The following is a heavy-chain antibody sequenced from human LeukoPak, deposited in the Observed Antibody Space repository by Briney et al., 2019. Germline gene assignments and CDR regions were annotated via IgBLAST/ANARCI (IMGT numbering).Heavy chain of an antibody. J-gene: IGHJ4*02. CDR2: ISADGDKT. CDR1: GLTFDDYA. D-gene: IGHD3-9*01. V-gene: IGHV3-43*02. CDR3: AQDIGDFDVLTAYYGFDH. Sequence: GGSLRLSCAASGLTFDDYAMHWVRQAPGKGLEWVSLISADGDKTYYADSVKGRFTISRDDSKTSLYLQMNSLRTEDTALYYCAQDIGDFDVLTAYYGFDHWGPGTLVTVSS.